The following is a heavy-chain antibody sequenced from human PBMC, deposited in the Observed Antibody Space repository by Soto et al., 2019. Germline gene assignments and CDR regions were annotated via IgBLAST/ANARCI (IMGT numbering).Heavy chain of an antibody. V-gene: IGHV3-11*06. Sequence: PGGSLRLSCAASGFTFSDYYMSWIRQAPGKGLEWVSYISSSSSYTNYADSVKGRFTISRDNAKNSLYLQMNSLRAEDTAVYYCARAERYCTNGVCYWFDPWGQGTLVTVS. CDR3: ARAERYCTNGVCYWFDP. CDR1: GFTFSDYY. CDR2: ISSSSSYT. J-gene: IGHJ5*02. D-gene: IGHD2-8*01.